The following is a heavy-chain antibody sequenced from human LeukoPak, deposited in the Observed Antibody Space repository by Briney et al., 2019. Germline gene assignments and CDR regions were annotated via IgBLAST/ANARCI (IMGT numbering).Heavy chain of an antibody. CDR1: GFTFSSYW. Sequence: PGGSLRLSCAASGFTFSSYWMSWVRQAPGKGLEWVANIKQDGSEKYYVDSVKGRFTISRDNAKNSLYLQMNSLRAEDTALYYCAKDIGPNYDSSGYCMYYWGQGTLVTVSS. J-gene: IGHJ4*02. CDR3: AKDIGPNYDSSGYCMYY. D-gene: IGHD3-22*01. CDR2: IKQDGSEK. V-gene: IGHV3-7*03.